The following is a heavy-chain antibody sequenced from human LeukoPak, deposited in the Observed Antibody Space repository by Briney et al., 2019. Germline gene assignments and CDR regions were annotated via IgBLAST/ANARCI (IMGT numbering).Heavy chain of an antibody. V-gene: IGHV4-34*01. Sequence: SETLSLTCAVYGGSFSGYYWSWIRQPPGKGLEWIGEINHSGSTNYNPSLKSRVTISVDTSKNQFSLKLSSVTAADTAVYYCARQDSSGYYLRYFDYWGQGTLVTVSS. CDR2: INHSGST. D-gene: IGHD3-22*01. J-gene: IGHJ4*02. CDR1: GGSFSGYY. CDR3: ARQDSSGYYLRYFDY.